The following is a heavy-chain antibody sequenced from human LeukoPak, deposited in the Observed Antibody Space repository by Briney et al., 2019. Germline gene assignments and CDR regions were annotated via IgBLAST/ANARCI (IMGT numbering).Heavy chain of an antibody. Sequence: PSGTLSLTCAVSGGSISSSNWWGWVRQPPGKGLEWIGEIYHSGSTNYNPSLKSRVTISVDKSKDQFSLKLSSVTAADTAVYYCASRLVRGGYFDYWGQGTLVTVSS. V-gene: IGHV4-4*02. J-gene: IGHJ4*02. CDR3: ASRLVRGGYFDY. D-gene: IGHD3-10*01. CDR1: GGSISSSNW. CDR2: IYHSGST.